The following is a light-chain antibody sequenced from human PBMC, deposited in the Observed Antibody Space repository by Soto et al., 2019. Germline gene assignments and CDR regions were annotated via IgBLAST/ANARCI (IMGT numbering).Light chain of an antibody. Sequence: DIQMTQSPSTLSGSVGDRVTITCRASQTISSWLAWYQQKPGKAPKLLIYDASNLESGVPSRFSGRGSGTEFTLTISSLQPDDFATYYCQQYNSYETFGQGTKVDIK. V-gene: IGKV1-5*01. CDR2: DAS. J-gene: IGKJ1*01. CDR3: QQYNSYET. CDR1: QTISSW.